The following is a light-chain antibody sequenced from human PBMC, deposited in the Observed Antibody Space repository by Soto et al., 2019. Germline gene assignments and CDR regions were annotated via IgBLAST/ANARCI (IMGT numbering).Light chain of an antibody. Sequence: QSALTQPAAVSGSPGQSITISCTGTSSDVGTYNLVSWYQQYPGKAPKLMIYATSKRPSGVSNRFSGSKYGDTASLTISGLQAEDEADYYCTSFARGSTLVFGGGTKVTVL. J-gene: IGLJ3*02. CDR3: TSFARGSTLV. CDR2: ATS. V-gene: IGLV2-23*01. CDR1: SSDVGTYNL.